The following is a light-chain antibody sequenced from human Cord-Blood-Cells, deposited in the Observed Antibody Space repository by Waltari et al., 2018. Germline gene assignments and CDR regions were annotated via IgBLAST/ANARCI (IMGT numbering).Light chain of an antibody. Sequence: AIRMTQSPSSLSASPGDRVTITCRASQGISSYLAWYQQKPGKAPKLLIYAASTLQSGVTSRFSGSGSGTDFTLTISCLQSEDFATYYCRQYYSYPYTFGQGTKLEIK. CDR1: QGISSY. V-gene: IGKV1-8*01. J-gene: IGKJ2*01. CDR2: AAS. CDR3: RQYYSYPYT.